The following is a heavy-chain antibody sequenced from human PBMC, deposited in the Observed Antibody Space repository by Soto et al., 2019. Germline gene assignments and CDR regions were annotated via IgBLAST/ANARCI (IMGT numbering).Heavy chain of an antibody. V-gene: IGHV3-23*01. J-gene: IGHJ6*02. D-gene: IGHD2-2*02. CDR3: SKVTRDIVVVPAAIRPYYYYGMDV. CDR1: GFTFSSYA. Sequence: GGSLRLSCAASGFTFSSYAMSWVRQAPGKGLEWVSAISGSGGSTYYADSVKGRFTISRDNSKNTLYLQMNSLRAEDTAVYYCSKVTRDIVVVPAAIRPYYYYGMDVWGQATTVTV. CDR2: ISGSGGST.